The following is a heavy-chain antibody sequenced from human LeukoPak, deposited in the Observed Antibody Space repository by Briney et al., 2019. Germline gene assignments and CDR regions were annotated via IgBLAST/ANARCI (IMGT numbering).Heavy chain of an antibody. J-gene: IGHJ5*02. CDR2: INHSGST. CDR3: AIGAGISIVVVPAAISIPDWFDP. CDR1: GGSFSGYY. V-gene: IGHV4-34*01. Sequence: PSETLSLTCAVYGGSFSGYYWSWIRQPPGKGLEWIGEINHSGSTNYNPSLKSRVTISVDTSKNQFSLKLSSVTAADTAVYYCAIGAGISIVVVPAAISIPDWFDPWGQGTLVTVSS. D-gene: IGHD2-2*01.